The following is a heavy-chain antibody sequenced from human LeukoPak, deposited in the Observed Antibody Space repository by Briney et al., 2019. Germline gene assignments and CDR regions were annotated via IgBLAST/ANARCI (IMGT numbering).Heavy chain of an antibody. V-gene: IGHV3-7*01. CDR1: GFTFSSYW. CDR3: ATDNGDYRSVGFDY. Sequence: PGGSLRLSCAASGFTFSSYWMSWVRQAPGKGLEWVANIKQDGSEKYYVDSVKGRFTISRDNAKNSLYLQMNSLRAEDTAVYYCATDNGDYRSVGFDYWGQGTLVIVSS. D-gene: IGHD4-17*01. CDR2: IKQDGSEK. J-gene: IGHJ4*02.